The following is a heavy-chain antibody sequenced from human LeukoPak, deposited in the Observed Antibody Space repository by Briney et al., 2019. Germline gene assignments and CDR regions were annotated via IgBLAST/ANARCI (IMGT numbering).Heavy chain of an antibody. CDR2: IWYDGSNK. J-gene: IGHJ4*02. CDR1: GFTFGSYG. D-gene: IGHD6-19*01. CDR3: AKERSGGWPFDY. V-gene: IGHV3-33*06. Sequence: PGGSLRLSCAASGFTFGSYGMHWVRQAPGKGLEWVAVIWYDGSNKYYADSVKGRFTISRDNSKNTLYLQMNSLRAEDTAIYYCAKERSGGWPFDYWGQGTLVTVSS.